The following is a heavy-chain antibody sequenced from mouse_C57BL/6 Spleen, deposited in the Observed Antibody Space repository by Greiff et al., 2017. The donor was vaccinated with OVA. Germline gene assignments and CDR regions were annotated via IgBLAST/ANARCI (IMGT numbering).Heavy chain of an antibody. CDR1: GFTFSDYY. V-gene: IGHV5-12*01. CDR2: ISNGGGST. Sequence: EVMLVESGGGLVQPGGSLKLSCAASGFTFSDYYMYWVRQTPEKRLEWVAYISNGGGSTYYPDTVKGRFTISRDNAKNTLYLQMSRLKSEDTAMYYCARRRWDWYFDVWGTGTTVTVSS. CDR3: ARRRWDWYFDV. J-gene: IGHJ1*03. D-gene: IGHD1-1*02.